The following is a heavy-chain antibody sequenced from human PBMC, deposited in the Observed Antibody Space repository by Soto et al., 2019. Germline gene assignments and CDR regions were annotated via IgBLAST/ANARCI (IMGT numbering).Heavy chain of an antibody. D-gene: IGHD4-17*01. V-gene: IGHV1-2*04. J-gene: IGHJ6*04. CDR2: INPNSGGT. CDR1: GYTFTGYY. Sequence: ASVKVSCKASGYTFTGYYMHWVRQAPGQGLEWMGWINPNSGGTNYAQKFQGWVTMTRDTSISTAYMELSRLRSDDTAVYYCARDKYEYGESYYYGMDVWGKGTRVTVSS. CDR3: ARDKYEYGESYYYGMDV.